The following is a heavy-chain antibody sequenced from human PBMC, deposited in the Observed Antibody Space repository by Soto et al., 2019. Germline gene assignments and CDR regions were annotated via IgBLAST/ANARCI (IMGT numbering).Heavy chain of an antibody. V-gene: IGHV4-39*01. CDR3: ATSNWFDP. CDR1: GGSISSRGYY. J-gene: IGHJ5*02. CDR2: IYYSGST. Sequence: QLQLQESGPGLVKPSETLSLTCTVSGGSISSRGYYWGWIRQPPGKGLEWIGTIYYSGSTYYNPSLKGRATISVDTSKNQFSLKLSSVTAADTAVYYCATSNWFDPWGQGTLVTVSS.